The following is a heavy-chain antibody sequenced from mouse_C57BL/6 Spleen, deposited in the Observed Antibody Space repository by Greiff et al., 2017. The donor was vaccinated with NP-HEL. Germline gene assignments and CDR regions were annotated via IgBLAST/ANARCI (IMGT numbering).Heavy chain of an antibody. D-gene: IGHD1-1*01. J-gene: IGHJ3*01. V-gene: IGHV1-50*01. Sequence: QVQLQQSGAELVKPGASVKLSCKASGYTFTSYWMQWVKQRPGQGLEWIGEIDPSDSYTNYNQKFKGKATLTVDTSSSTAYMQLSSLTSEDSAVYYCAPKSYLTPLAYWGQGTLVTVSA. CDR3: APKSYLTPLAY. CDR1: GYTFTSYW. CDR2: IDPSDSYT.